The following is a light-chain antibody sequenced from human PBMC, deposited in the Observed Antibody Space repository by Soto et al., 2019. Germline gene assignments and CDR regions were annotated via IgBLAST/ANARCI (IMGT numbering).Light chain of an antibody. CDR2: DVS. Sequence: QYALTQPRSVSGSPGQTVTISCTGTSSDVGGYNYVSWYPQHPGKAPKLMMYDVSKRPSGVSDRFSGAKSGNTASLTISGLHAEDEAGYYCCSYAGSYTWVFGGGTQLTVL. CDR1: SSDVGGYNY. J-gene: IGLJ3*02. V-gene: IGLV2-11*01. CDR3: CSYAGSYTWV.